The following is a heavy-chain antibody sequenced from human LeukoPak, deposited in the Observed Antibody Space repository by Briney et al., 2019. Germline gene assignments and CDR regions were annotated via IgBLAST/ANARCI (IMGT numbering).Heavy chain of an antibody. J-gene: IGHJ4*02. CDR3: ARGDTQFPPTRVGATR. V-gene: IGHV4-34*01. CDR2: INHSGST. CDR1: GGSFSGYY. D-gene: IGHD1-26*01. Sequence: NPSETLSLTCAVYGGSFSGYYWSWIRQPPGKGLEWIGEINHSGSTNYNPSLKSRVTISVDTSKNQFSLKLSSVTAADTAVYYCARGDTQFPPTRVGATRWGQGTLVTVSS.